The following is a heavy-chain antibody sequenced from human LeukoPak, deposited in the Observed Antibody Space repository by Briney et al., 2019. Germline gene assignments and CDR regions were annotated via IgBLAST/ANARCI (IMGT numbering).Heavy chain of an antibody. J-gene: IGHJ4*02. Sequence: PGGSLRLSCTVSGFTFSSNSMSWVRQAPGKGLEWVSFIYSDNTHYSDSVKGRFTISIDNSKNTLYLQMNSLRAEDTAVYYYARRAGAYSHPYDYWGQGTLVTVSS. D-gene: IGHD4/OR15-4a*01. CDR3: ARRAGAYSHPYDY. V-gene: IGHV3-53*01. CDR2: IYSDNT. CDR1: GFTFSSNS.